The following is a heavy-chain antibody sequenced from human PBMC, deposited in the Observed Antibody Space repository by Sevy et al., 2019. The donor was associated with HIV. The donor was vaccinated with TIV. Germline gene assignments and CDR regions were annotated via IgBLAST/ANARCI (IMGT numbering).Heavy chain of an antibody. V-gene: IGHV3-23*01. CDR1: GFTFNTHA. CDR2: ISATGSST. D-gene: IGHD2-15*01. Sequence: GGSLRLSCAASGFTFNTHAMNWVRQAPGKGLEWVSIISATGSSTYFADSVRGRFTISRDNSKNSVYLQMNSLRVEDTAVYYCARDGGYSDYGMDVWGQGTTVTVSS. CDR3: ARDGGYSDYGMDV. J-gene: IGHJ6*02.